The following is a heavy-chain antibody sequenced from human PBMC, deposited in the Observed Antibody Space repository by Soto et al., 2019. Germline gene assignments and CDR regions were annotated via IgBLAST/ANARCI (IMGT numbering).Heavy chain of an antibody. CDR2: ISYDGSHK. J-gene: IGHJ4*02. V-gene: IGHV3-30*03. CDR3: VRDMQLWRLDS. D-gene: IGHD2-21*01. Sequence: GGSLRLSCAASGFNFSRHGLHWFRQGPGKGLEWVAVISYDGSHKLSTESVKGRFTISRDNAKNTLFLHMNSLRAEDTAVYYCVRDMQLWRLDSWGQGTLVTVSS. CDR1: GFNFSRHG.